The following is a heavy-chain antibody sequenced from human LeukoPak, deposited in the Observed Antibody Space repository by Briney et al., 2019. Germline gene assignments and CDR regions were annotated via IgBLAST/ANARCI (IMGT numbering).Heavy chain of an antibody. CDR1: GGSISSSSYY. CDR2: IYYSGST. V-gene: IGHV4-39*01. D-gene: IGHD3-10*01. Sequence: SETLSLTCTVSGGSISSSSYYWGWIRQPPGKGLEWIGSIYYSGSTYYNPSLKSRVTISVDTSKSQFSLKLSSVTAADTAVYYCARRNMVRGVMDYWGRGTLVTVSS. CDR3: ARRNMVRGVMDY. J-gene: IGHJ4*02.